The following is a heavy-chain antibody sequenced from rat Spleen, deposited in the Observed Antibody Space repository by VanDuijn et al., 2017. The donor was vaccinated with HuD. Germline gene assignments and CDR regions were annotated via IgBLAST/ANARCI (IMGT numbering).Heavy chain of an antibody. CDR1: GLSLPSNS. Sequence: QVQLKESGPGLVQPSQTLSLTCTVSGLSLPSNSVSWIRQPPGKGLEWIAAISSGGRTYYNSALKSRLSISRDTSKSQVFLKMNSLQTEDTAMYFCARLTGYWGQGTLVTVSS. V-gene: IGHV2-6*01. J-gene: IGHJ3*01. CDR3: ARLTGY. CDR2: ISSGGRT. D-gene: IGHD1-4*01.